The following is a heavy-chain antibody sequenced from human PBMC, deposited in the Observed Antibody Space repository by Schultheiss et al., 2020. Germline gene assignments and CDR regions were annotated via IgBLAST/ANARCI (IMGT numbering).Heavy chain of an antibody. CDR3: ARVGDCSGGSCSDPFDY. CDR2: INHSGST. Sequence: SETLSLTCAVYGGSFSGYYWSWIRQPPGKGLEWIGEINHSGSTNYNPSLKSRVTISVDTSKNQFSLKLSSVTAADTAVYYCARVGDCSGGSCSDPFDYWGQGTLVNVSS. J-gene: IGHJ4*02. V-gene: IGHV4-34*01. D-gene: IGHD2-15*01. CDR1: GGSFSGYY.